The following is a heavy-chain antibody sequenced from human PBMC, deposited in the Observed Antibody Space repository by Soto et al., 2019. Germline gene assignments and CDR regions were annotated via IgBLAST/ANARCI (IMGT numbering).Heavy chain of an antibody. V-gene: IGHV1-69*13. J-gene: IGHJ6*02. D-gene: IGHD2-2*01. CDR1: GYTFTSYG. CDR2: INPISGTA. Sequence: SVKVSCKASGYTFTSYGISWVRQAPGQGLEWMGGINPISGTANYAQKFQGRVTITADESTSTAYMELSSLRSEDTAVYYCARSQGSSTSLEIYYYYYYGMDVWGQGTTVTVSS. CDR3: ARSQGSSTSLEIYYYYYYGMDV.